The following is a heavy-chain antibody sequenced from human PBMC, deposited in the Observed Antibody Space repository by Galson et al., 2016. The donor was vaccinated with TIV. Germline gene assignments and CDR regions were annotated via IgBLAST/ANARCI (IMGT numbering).Heavy chain of an antibody. Sequence: PALVKPPQTLTLTCTLSGFSLSRSRMCVTWMRQPPGKALEWLARIDGDDGTYYTNFLATSLIITKDTSRNQVVLTLTNLDPADTATYYCARASSDYFYHYGMDVWGQGTTVTVS. D-gene: IGHD6-19*01. J-gene: IGHJ6*02. V-gene: IGHV2-70*11. CDR1: GFSLSRSRMC. CDR3: ARASSDYFYHYGMDV. CDR2: IDGDDGT.